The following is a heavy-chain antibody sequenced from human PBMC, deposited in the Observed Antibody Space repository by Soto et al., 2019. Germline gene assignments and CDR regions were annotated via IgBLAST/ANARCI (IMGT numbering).Heavy chain of an antibody. CDR3: ARESGSSWCYYYYYMEV. V-gene: IGHV1-8*01. CDR2: MNPNSGNT. Sequence: QVQLVQSGAEVKKPGASVKVSCKASGYTFTSYDINWVRQATGQGLEWMGWMNPNSGNTGYAQMFQGRVTMTRNTTKSTAYMELSSLRSEDTAVYYCARESGSSWCYYYYYMEVWGKGTTVTVSS. J-gene: IGHJ6*03. CDR1: GYTFTSYD. D-gene: IGHD6-13*01.